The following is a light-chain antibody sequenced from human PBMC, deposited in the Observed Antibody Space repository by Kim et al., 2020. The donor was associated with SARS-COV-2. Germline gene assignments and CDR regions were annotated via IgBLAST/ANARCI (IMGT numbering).Light chain of an antibody. CDR3: QAWDSSTAV. CDR2: QDN. Sequence: YELTQPPSVSVSPGQTASITCSGDKLGDKYACWYQQKPGQSPVLVIYQDNKRPSGIPERFSGSNSGNTATLTISGTQAMDEADYYCQAWDSSTAVFGGGTKLTVL. V-gene: IGLV3-1*01. J-gene: IGLJ2*01. CDR1: KLGDKY.